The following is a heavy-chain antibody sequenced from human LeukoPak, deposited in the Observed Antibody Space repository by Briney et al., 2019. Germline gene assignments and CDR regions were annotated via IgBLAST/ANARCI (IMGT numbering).Heavy chain of an antibody. Sequence: GGSLRLSCVASGLTFSGQWLNWVRQAPGQGLEWVANIKRDGREKYYVDSVKGRFTISRDDGQNSLSLHMNSVRAEDTAAYYCGYTNNFYHWGQGALVVVSA. CDR3: GYTNNFYH. V-gene: IGHV3-7*01. CDR2: IKRDGREK. CDR1: GLTFSGQW. J-gene: IGHJ4*02. D-gene: IGHD3-16*02.